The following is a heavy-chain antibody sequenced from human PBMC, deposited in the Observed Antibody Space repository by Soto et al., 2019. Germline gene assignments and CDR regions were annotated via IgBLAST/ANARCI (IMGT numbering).Heavy chain of an antibody. Sequence: QVQLVESGGGVVQPGRSLRLSCAASGFTFSSYAMHWVRQTPGKGLEWVAVISYDGSNKYYADSVKGRFTISRDNSKNTLYLLMNSLRAEDTAVYYCARDPTANWGLDWYFDLWGRGTLVTVS. CDR2: ISYDGSNK. D-gene: IGHD7-27*01. CDR3: ARDPTANWGLDWYFDL. V-gene: IGHV3-30-3*01. J-gene: IGHJ2*01. CDR1: GFTFSSYA.